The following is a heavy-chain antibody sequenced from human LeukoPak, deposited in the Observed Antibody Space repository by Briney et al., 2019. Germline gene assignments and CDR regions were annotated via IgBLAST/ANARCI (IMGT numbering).Heavy chain of an antibody. CDR2: ITSTSSYV. CDR3: AKAPLSGYSYGYNAFDI. CDR1: GFTFSTYN. D-gene: IGHD5-18*01. V-gene: IGHV3-21*01. J-gene: IGHJ3*02. Sequence: GGTLRLSCAASGFTFSTYNMDWVRQAPGKRLEWVSSITSTSSYVFYADSVKGRFTISRDNSKNTLYLQMNSLRAEDTAVYYCAKAPLSGYSYGYNAFDIWGQGTMVTVSS.